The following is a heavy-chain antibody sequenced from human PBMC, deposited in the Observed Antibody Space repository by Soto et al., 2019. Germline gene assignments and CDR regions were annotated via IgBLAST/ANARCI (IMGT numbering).Heavy chain of an antibody. Sequence: QLQLVQSGTELKKPGASVKVSCKASGYTFTNYGITWVRQAPGQGLEWMGWINADYGNTNYEQKFQGRVTMTTDTSTTTPYMELRSLRSDDTAVYYCARKSLSNFNWFDPWGQGTLVTVSS. CDR3: ARKSLSNFNWFDP. CDR2: INADYGNT. D-gene: IGHD4-4*01. V-gene: IGHV1-18*04. J-gene: IGHJ5*02. CDR1: GYTFTNYG.